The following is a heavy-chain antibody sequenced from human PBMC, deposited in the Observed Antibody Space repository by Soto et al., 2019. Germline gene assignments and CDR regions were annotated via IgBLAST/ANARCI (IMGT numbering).Heavy chain of an antibody. CDR1: GFTVSSNY. CDR2: IYSGGST. Sequence: EVQLVESGGGLVQPGGSLRLSCAASGFTVSSNYMSWVRQAPGKGLEWVSVIYSGGSTYYEYSVKGRFTISRHNSKNTLYLQMNSLRAEDTAVYYCARGLGLAWFDPWGQGTLVTVSS. V-gene: IGHV3-53*04. D-gene: IGHD3-16*01. CDR3: ARGLGLAWFDP. J-gene: IGHJ5*02.